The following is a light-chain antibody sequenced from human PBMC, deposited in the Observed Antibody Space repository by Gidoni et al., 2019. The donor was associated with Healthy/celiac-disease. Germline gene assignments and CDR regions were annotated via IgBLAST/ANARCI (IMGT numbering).Light chain of an antibody. Sequence: EIVLTQSPGTLSLSPGERATLSCRASQSVSSSYLAWYQQKPGQAPRLLIYGASSRATGIPDRFSGGGSGTDFTLTISRLEPEDFAVYYCQQYGSSPPYXFXQGTXLEIK. CDR2: GAS. CDR3: QQYGSSPPYX. V-gene: IGKV3-20*01. CDR1: QSVSSSY. J-gene: IGKJ2*01.